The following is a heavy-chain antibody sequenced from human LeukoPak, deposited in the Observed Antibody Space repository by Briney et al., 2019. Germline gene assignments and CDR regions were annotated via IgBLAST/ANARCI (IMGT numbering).Heavy chain of an antibody. D-gene: IGHD1-26*01. CDR3: ARLRGIYSDAFDY. CDR1: GYKFTSYW. CDR2: IYPGDSDT. J-gene: IGHJ4*02. Sequence: GESLQISCKGSGYKFTSYWIAWVRQMPGKGLEWMGIIYPGDSDTRYSPSFQGQVTISGDTTINTAYLQWSSLKASDTALYFCARLRGIYSDAFDYWGQGTLVTVSS. V-gene: IGHV5-51*01.